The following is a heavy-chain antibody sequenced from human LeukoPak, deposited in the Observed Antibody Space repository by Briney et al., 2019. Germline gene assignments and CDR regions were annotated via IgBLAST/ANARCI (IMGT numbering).Heavy chain of an antibody. V-gene: IGHV4-34*01. CDR1: GGSFSGYY. Sequence: PSETLSLTCTVSGGSFSGYYWSWIRQPPGKGLEWIGEINHSESTNYNPPLKSRVTISVDTSKNQFSLKLSSVTAADTAVYYCARTSEPGVYYYNYYMDVCGKGTTVTVSS. D-gene: IGHD7-27*01. J-gene: IGHJ6*03. CDR3: ARTSEPGVYYYNYYMDV. CDR2: INHSEST.